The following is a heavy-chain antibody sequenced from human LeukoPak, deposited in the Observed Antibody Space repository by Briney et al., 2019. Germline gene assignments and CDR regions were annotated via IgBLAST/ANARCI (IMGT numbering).Heavy chain of an antibody. J-gene: IGHJ4*02. V-gene: IGHV3-74*01. Sequence: GGSLRLSCAASGFTFSSYWMNWVRQAPGKGLVWVSRIASDGSSTTYADSVRGRFTISRDNAKNSLYLQMNSLRAEDTALYYCAKSLSYFDWSPLNYWGQGTLVTVSS. CDR2: IASDGSST. CDR1: GFTFSSYW. CDR3: AKSLSYFDWSPLNY. D-gene: IGHD3-9*01.